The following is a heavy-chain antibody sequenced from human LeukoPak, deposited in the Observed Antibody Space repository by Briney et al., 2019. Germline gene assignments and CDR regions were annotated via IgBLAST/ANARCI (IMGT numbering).Heavy chain of an antibody. V-gene: IGHV4-59*01. CDR1: GGSIKSNY. Sequence: SETLSLTCTVSGGSIKSNYWSWIRQPPGKGLEWIGYGYYSGTTNYNPSFKSRVTISLDTSKSQFSLKLRFVTTADTAVYYCAREGDPGSGYNYGNWLDPWGQGTLVTVSS. CDR2: GYYSGTT. D-gene: IGHD5-24*01. CDR3: AREGDPGSGYNYGNWLDP. J-gene: IGHJ5*02.